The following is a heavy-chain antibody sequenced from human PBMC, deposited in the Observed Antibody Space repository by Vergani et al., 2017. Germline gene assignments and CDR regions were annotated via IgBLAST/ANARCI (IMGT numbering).Heavy chain of an antibody. CDR2: MYHSGST. V-gene: IGHV4-59*01. J-gene: IGHJ5*02. D-gene: IGHD6-19*01. Sequence: QVRLQESGPGLVKPSETLSLTCSVSGGSMSGYYWSWIRQPPGKELEWIGYMYHSGSTNYNPSLETRVTISGDTSKNQFSLTLTSVTAADTAVYYCASDTLSGQRADRWGQGILVTVTS. CDR1: GGSMSGYY. CDR3: ASDTLSGQRADR.